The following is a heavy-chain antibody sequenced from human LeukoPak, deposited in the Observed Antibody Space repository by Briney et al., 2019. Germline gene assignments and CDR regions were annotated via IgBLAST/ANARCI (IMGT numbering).Heavy chain of an antibody. V-gene: IGHV3-48*03. CDR3: ARGQLWIDY. D-gene: IGHD3-10*01. Sequence: GGSLRLSCGASGFTFSSYEMNWVRQAPGKGLEWVSYISSSGRTICYADSVKGRFTISRDNAKNSLYLQMNSLRAEDTAVYYCARGQLWIDYWGQGTLVTVSS. CDR1: GFTFSSYE. J-gene: IGHJ4*02. CDR2: ISSSGRTI.